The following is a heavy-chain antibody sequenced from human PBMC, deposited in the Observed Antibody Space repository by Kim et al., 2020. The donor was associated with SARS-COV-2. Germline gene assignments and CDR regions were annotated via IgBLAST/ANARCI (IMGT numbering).Heavy chain of an antibody. CDR2: K. CDR3: AKDYARGFFDY. J-gene: IGHJ4*02. Sequence: KYYADSVKGRFTISRDNSKNTLYLQMNSLRAEDTAVYYCAKDYARGFFDYWGQGTLVTVSS. V-gene: IGHV3-33*06. D-gene: IGHD4-17*01.